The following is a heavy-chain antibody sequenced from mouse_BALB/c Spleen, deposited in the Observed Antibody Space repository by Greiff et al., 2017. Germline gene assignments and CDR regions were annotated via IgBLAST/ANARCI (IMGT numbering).Heavy chain of an antibody. V-gene: IGHV5-12-2*01. J-gene: IGHJ2*01. Sequence: DVHLVESGGGLVQPGGSLKLSCAASGFTFSSYTMSWVRQTPEKRLEWVAYISNGGGSTYYPDTVKGRFTISRDNAKNTLYLQMSSLKSEDTAMYYCARQAGYYGYADYWGQGTTLTVSS. CDR3: ARQAGYYGYADY. CDR1: GFTFSSYT. D-gene: IGHD1-2*01. CDR2: ISNGGGST.